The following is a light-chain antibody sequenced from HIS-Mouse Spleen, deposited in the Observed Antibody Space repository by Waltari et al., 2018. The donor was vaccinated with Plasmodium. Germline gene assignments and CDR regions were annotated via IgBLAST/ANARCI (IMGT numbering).Light chain of an antibody. CDR1: SPRSYY. CDR3: NSRDSSGNHQV. Sequence: SSELTQDPAVSVALGQTVRITCQGDSPRSYYASRYQQKPGQAPVLVIYGKNNRPSGIPDRFSGSSSGNTASLTITGAQAEDEADYYCNSRDSSGNHQVFGGGTKLTVL. J-gene: IGLJ3*02. V-gene: IGLV3-19*01. CDR2: GKN.